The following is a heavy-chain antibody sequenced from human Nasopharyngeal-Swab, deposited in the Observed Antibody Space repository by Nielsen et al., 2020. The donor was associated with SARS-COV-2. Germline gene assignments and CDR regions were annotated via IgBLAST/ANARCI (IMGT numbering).Heavy chain of an antibody. J-gene: IGHJ6*02. D-gene: IGHD3-3*01. CDR3: AKAPRGGYYDYYYGMDV. CDR2: ISGSGGST. CDR1: GFTFSSYA. Sequence: GESLKISCAASGFTFSSYAMSWVRQAPGKGLEWVSAISGSGGSTYYAASVKGRFTISRDNSKNTLYLQMNSLRAEDTAVYYCAKAPRGGYYDYYYGMDVWGQGTTVTVSS. V-gene: IGHV3-23*01.